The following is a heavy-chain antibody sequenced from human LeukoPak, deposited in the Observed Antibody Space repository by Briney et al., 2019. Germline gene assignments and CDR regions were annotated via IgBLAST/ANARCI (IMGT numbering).Heavy chain of an antibody. CDR2: IYSGGST. CDR3: QLVGPPNFDY. D-gene: IGHD6-13*01. V-gene: IGHV3-53*01. Sequence: TGGSLRLSCAASGFTVSRYDMSWVRQAPGKGLEWVSVIYSGGSTYYADSVKGRFTISRDNSKNTLYLQMNSLRAEDTAVYYCQLVGPPNFDYWGQGALVTVSS. J-gene: IGHJ4*02. CDR1: GFTVSRYD.